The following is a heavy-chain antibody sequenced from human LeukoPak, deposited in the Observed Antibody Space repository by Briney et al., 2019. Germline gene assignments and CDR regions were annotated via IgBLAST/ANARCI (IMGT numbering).Heavy chain of an antibody. Sequence: SETLSLTCAVYGGSFSGYYWSWIRQPPGTGLEWIGEINHSGSTNYNPSLKSRVTISVDTSKNQFSLKLSSVTAADTAVYYCARDTLPRQLDYYFDYWGQGTLVTVSS. V-gene: IGHV4-34*01. CDR1: GGSFSGYY. J-gene: IGHJ4*02. D-gene: IGHD3/OR15-3a*01. CDR3: ARDTLPRQLDYYFDY. CDR2: INHSGST.